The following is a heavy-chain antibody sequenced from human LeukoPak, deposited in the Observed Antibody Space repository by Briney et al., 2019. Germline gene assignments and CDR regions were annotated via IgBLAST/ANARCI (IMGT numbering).Heavy chain of an antibody. CDR2: IYYSGST. D-gene: IGHD3-10*01. J-gene: IGHJ3*02. CDR1: GGSISSYY. CDR3: ARHSRHGSGSIDI. V-gene: IGHV4-59*08. Sequence: SETLSLTCTVSGGSISSYYWSWIRQPPGKGLEWIGYIYYSGSTNYNPSLKSRVTISVDTSKNQFSLKLSSVTAADTAVYYCARHSRHGSGSIDIWGQGTMVTVSS.